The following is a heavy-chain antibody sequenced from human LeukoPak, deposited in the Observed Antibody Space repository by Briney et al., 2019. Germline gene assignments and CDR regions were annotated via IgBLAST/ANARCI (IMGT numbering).Heavy chain of an antibody. V-gene: IGHV4-39*01. CDR3: ARCPYDLLTGFSKWFFDL. CDR2: VYYSGDT. Sequence: SETLSLTCTVSGGSINSRSDYWGWIRQPPGKGLEWSGNVYYSGDTYCNTSLRSRVTISVDTSKDQFSLTLNSVTAADTAVYYCARCPYDLLTGFSKWFFDLWGRGALVTVSS. CDR1: GGSINSRSDY. D-gene: IGHD3-9*01. J-gene: IGHJ2*01.